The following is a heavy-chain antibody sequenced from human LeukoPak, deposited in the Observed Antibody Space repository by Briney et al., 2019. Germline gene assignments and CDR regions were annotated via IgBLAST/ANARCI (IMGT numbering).Heavy chain of an antibody. CDR2: IYYSGST. CDR1: GGSISSYY. J-gene: IGHJ4*02. CDR3: ARDEKIFGAQDY. D-gene: IGHD3-3*01. Sequence: SETLSLTCTVSGGSISSYYWSWIRQPPGKGLEWIGYIYYSGSTYYNPFLKSRVTISVDTSKNQFSLKLSSVTAADTAVYYCARDEKIFGAQDYWGQGTLVTVSS. V-gene: IGHV4-30-4*08.